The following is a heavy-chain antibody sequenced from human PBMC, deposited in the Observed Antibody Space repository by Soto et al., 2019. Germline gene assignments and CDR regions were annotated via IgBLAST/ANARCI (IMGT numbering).Heavy chain of an antibody. V-gene: IGHV3-30-3*01. D-gene: IGHD6-19*01. J-gene: IGHJ6*02. CDR2: ISYDGSNK. CDR3: ARVVSCGWYVPFYYYYGMDV. Sequence: QVQLVESGGGVVQPGRSLRLSCAASGFTFSSYAMHWVRQAPGKGLEWVAVISYDGSNKYYADSVKGRFTISRDNSKNTLYLQMNSLRAEDTAVYYCARVVSCGWYVPFYYYYGMDVWGQGTTVTVSS. CDR1: GFTFSSYA.